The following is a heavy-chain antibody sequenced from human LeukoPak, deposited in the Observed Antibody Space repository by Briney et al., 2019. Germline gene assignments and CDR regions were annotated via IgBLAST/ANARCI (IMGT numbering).Heavy chain of an antibody. Sequence: GASVKVSCKASGYTFTGYYMHWVRQAPGQGLEWMGWINPNSGGTNYAQKFQGRVTMTRDTSISTAYMELSSLRSEDTAVYYCAKELVKGAFDIWGQGTMVTVSS. J-gene: IGHJ3*02. CDR3: AKELVKGAFDI. CDR1: GYTFTGYY. CDR2: INPNSGGT. V-gene: IGHV1-2*02. D-gene: IGHD3-10*01.